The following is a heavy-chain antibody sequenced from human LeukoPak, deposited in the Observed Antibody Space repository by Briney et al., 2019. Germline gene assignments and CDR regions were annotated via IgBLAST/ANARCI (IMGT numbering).Heavy chain of an antibody. V-gene: IGHV1-2*06. CDR1: GGTFSSYA. J-gene: IGHJ4*02. Sequence: ASVKVSCKASGGTFSSYAISWVRQAPGQGLEWMGRINPNSGGTNYAQKFQGRVTMTRDTSISTAYMELSRLRSDDTAVYYCARVDRAVAGILYFDYWGQGTLVTVSS. CDR2: INPNSGGT. D-gene: IGHD6-19*01. CDR3: ARVDRAVAGILYFDY.